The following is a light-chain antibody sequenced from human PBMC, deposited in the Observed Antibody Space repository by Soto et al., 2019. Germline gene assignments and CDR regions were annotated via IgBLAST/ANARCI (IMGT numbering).Light chain of an antibody. CDR2: TAS. V-gene: IGKV1-8*01. J-gene: IGKJ1*01. CDR3: QQSYTTLWT. CDR1: QGIGSY. Sequence: AIRMTQPPSSLSTSTGDSITITCRASQGIGSYLAWYQQKPWKAPKLLIHTASSLQTGVPSRFTGSGSGTDFSLTINSLQPEDFATYYCQQSYTTLWTFGQGTKVDI.